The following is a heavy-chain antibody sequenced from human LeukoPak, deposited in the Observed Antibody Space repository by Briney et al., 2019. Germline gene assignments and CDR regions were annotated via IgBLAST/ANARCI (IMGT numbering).Heavy chain of an antibody. J-gene: IGHJ6*02. V-gene: IGHV3-7*01. CDR3: ARVRAADRYYYYGMGV. CDR2: IKQDGSEK. D-gene: IGHD6-13*01. Sequence: PGGSLRLSCAASGFTFSSYWMSWVRQAPGKGLEWVANIKQDGSEKYYVDSVKGRFTISRDNAKNSLYLQMNSLRAEDTAVYYCARVRAADRYYYYGMGVWGQGTTVTVSS. CDR1: GFTFSSYW.